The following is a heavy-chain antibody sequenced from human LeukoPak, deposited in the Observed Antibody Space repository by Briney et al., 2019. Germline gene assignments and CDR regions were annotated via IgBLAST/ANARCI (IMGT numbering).Heavy chain of an antibody. CDR3: ARLRFLEWLGLTTQEAYYFDY. CDR2: INPSGGST. CDR1: GYTFTSYY. J-gene: IGHJ4*02. D-gene: IGHD3-3*01. Sequence: ASVKVSCKASGYTFTSYYMHWVRQAPGQGLEWMGIINPSGGSTSYAQKFQGRVTMTRDTSTSTVYMELSSLRSEDTAVYYCARLRFLEWLGLTTQEAYYFDYWGQGTLVTVSS. V-gene: IGHV1-46*01.